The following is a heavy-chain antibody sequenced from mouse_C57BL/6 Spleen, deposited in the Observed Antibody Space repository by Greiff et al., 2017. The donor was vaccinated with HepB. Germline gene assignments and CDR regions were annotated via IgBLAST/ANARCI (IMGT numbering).Heavy chain of an antibody. Sequence: QVQLKQSGAELARPGASVKLSCKASGYTFTSYGISWVKQRTGQGLEWIGEIYPRSGNTYYNEKFKGKATLTADKSSSTAYMELRSLTSEDSAVYFCLYYGSSCTYFDYWGQGTTLTVSS. CDR2: IYPRSGNT. D-gene: IGHD1-1*01. CDR3: LYYGSSCTYFDY. V-gene: IGHV1-81*01. J-gene: IGHJ2*01. CDR1: GYTFTSYG.